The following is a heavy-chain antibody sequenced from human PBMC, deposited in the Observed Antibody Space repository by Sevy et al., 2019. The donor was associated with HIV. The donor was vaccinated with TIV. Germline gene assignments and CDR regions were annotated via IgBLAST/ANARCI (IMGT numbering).Heavy chain of an antibody. V-gene: IGHV3-7*01. CDR3: ASTTASYYYYGMDV. D-gene: IGHD4-4*01. J-gene: IGHJ6*02. CDR2: IKQDGSEK. Sequence: GGSLRLSCAASGFTFSSYWMSWVRQAPGKGLEWVANIKQDGSEKYYVDSVKGRITISRDNAKNSLYLQMNSLRAEDTAVYYCASTTASYYYYGMDVWGQGTTVTVSS. CDR1: GFTFSSYW.